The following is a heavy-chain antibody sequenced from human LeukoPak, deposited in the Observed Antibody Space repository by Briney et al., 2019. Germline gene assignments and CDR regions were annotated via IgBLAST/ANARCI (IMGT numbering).Heavy chain of an antibody. V-gene: IGHV1-58*01. CDR2: IVVGSGNT. J-gene: IGHJ4*02. Sequence: SVKVSCKASGFTFTSSAVQWVRQARGQRLEWIGWIVVGSGNTNYAQKFQERVTITRDMSTSTAYMELSSLRSEDTAVYYCAADSTAAAGGGDYWGQGTLVTVSS. CDR3: AADSTAAAGGGDY. D-gene: IGHD6-13*01. CDR1: GFTFTSSA.